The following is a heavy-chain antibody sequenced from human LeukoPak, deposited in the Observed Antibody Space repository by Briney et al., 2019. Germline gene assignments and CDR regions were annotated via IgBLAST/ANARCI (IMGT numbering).Heavy chain of an antibody. V-gene: IGHV4-34*01. D-gene: IGHD6-13*01. CDR1: GGSFSGHH. J-gene: IGHJ1*01. Sequence: SETLSLTCAVYGGSFSGHHWSWIRQSSEKGLEWIGEINDRGSTNYNPSLKSRVTMSLDTSKNQFSLNLSSVTAADTALYYCARGGPSIAAVATRNYFQHWGQGTLVTVSS. CDR2: INDRGST. CDR3: ARGGPSIAAVATRNYFQH.